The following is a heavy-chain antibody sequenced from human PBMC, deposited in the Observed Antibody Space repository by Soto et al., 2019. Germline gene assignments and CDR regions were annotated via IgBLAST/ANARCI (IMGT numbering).Heavy chain of an antibody. D-gene: IGHD2-15*01. CDR3: SIVTDYGMDV. CDR2: IIPVYGTP. J-gene: IGHJ6*02. V-gene: IGHV1-69*01. CDR1: GGTFNKYA. Sequence: QVQLEQSGAEVKKPGPSLKVSCKATGGTFNKYAISWVRQAPGQGLEWMAGIIPVYGTPNYAQRFQDRVTIIADESTTTAYMEVNSLTSEDTAIDYCSIVTDYGMDVWGPGTTVIVSS.